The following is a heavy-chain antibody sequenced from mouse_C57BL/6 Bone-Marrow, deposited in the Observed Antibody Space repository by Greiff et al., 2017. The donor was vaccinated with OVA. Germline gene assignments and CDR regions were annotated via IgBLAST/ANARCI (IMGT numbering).Heavy chain of an antibody. CDR1: GYTFTDYY. J-gene: IGHJ2*01. V-gene: IGHV1-26*01. CDR2: INPNNGGT. Sequence: EVKLQQSGPELVKPGASVKISCKASGYTFTDYYMNWVKQSHGKSLEWIGDINPNNGGTSYNQKFKGKATLTVDKSSSTAYMELRSLTSEDSAVYYCARSPGATDYWGQGTTLTVSS. CDR3: ARSPGATDY. D-gene: IGHD1-1*01.